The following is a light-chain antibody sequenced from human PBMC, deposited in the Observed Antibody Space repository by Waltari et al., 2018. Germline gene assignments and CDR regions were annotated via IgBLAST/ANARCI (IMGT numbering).Light chain of an antibody. CDR2: EVS. CDR1: SSDIGGYKR. J-gene: IGLJ1*01. Sequence: QAALTQSPSVSGSPGQSVTSSCTGTSSDIGGYKRVSWYQQHPGKAPKLMIYEVSKRPSGVSDRFSGSKSGNTASLTISGLQAEDEADYYCSSYASSSTYIFGAGTRLTVL. V-gene: IGLV2-14*01. CDR3: SSYASSSTYI.